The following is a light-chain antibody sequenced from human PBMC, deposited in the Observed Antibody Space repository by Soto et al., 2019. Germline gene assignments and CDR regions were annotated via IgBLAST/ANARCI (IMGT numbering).Light chain of an antibody. CDR1: RSVDTD. J-gene: IGKJ1*01. V-gene: IGKV3-15*01. Sequence: EILRTQSPATLSVSPGDSATLSCRASRSVDTDLAWYQQKPGQAPRLLVFATSARATGVPDRFRGSRSGTDFALTISSLQPEDVATYYCQQANNFPWTFGQGTKV. CDR3: QQANNFPWT. CDR2: ATS.